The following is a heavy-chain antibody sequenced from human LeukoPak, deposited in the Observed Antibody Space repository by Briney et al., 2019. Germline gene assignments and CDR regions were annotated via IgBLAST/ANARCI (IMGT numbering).Heavy chain of an antibody. CDR1: GFTFSSYG. Sequence: SGGSLRLSCAASGFTFSSYGMSWVRQAPGEGLEWVSAISGSGGSTYYADSVKGRFTISRDNSKNTLYLQMNSLRAEDTAVYYCSKHGKSYDISGAYYCDYWGQGTLVTVSS. V-gene: IGHV3-23*01. CDR2: ISGSGGST. CDR3: SKHGKSYDISGAYYCDY. D-gene: IGHD3-9*01. J-gene: IGHJ4*02.